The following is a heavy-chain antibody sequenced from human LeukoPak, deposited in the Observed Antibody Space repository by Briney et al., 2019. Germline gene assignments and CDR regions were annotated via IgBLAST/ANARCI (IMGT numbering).Heavy chain of an antibody. V-gene: IGHV4-61*01. Sequence: PSETLSLTCTVSGGSVSSGSYYWSWIRQPPGKGLEWIGYIYYSGSTYYNPSLKSRVAISVDTSKNQFSLKLSSVTAADTAVYYCARESLLSSGYQRTHYYYYGMDVWGQGTTVTVSS. CDR2: IYYSGST. CDR3: ARESLLSSGYQRTHYYYYGMDV. J-gene: IGHJ6*02. CDR1: GGSVSSGSYY. D-gene: IGHD3-22*01.